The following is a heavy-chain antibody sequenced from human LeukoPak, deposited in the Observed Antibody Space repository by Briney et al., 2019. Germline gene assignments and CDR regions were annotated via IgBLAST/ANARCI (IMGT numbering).Heavy chain of an antibody. CDR3: AREPARVVFGGHYYGSGSYDY. CDR2: IIPILGIA. J-gene: IGHJ4*02. V-gene: IGHV1-69*04. D-gene: IGHD3-10*01. CDR1: GGTFSSYA. Sequence: SVKVSCKASGGTFSSYAISWVRQAPGQGLEWMGRIIPILGIANYAQKFQGRVTITADESTSTAYMELSSLRSEDTAVYYCAREPARVVFGGHYYGSGSYDYWGQGTLVTVSS.